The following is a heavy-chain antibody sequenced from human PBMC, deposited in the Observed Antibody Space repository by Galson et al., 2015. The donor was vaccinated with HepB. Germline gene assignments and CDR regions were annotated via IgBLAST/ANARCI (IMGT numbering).Heavy chain of an antibody. V-gene: IGHV3-74*01. CDR2: INSDGSSI. Sequence: SLRLSCAASRFTFSSYWMHWVRQAPGKGLVWVSRINSDGSSISYADSVKGRFTISRDNAKNTLYLQMNSLRVEDTAVYYCARWAVLLHDAFDMWGQGTLVTVSS. CDR3: ARWAVLLHDAFDM. J-gene: IGHJ3*02. D-gene: IGHD6-19*01. CDR1: RFTFSSYW.